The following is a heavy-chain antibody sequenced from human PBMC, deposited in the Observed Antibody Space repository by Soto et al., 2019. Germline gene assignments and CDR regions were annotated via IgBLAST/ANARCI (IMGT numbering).Heavy chain of an antibody. V-gene: IGHV4-59*01. CDR2: IHYSGST. CDR1: GGSISSYY. CDR3: ARGFAYSSGWYYFDY. D-gene: IGHD6-19*01. J-gene: IGHJ4*02. Sequence: SETLSLTCTVSGGSISSYYWSWIRQPPGKGLEWIGYIHYSGSTNYNPSLKSRVTISVDTSKNQFSLKLSSVTAADTAVYYCARGFAYSSGWYYFDYWGQGTLVTVSS.